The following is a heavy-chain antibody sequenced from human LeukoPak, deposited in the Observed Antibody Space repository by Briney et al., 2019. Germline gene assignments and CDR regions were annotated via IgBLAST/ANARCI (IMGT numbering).Heavy chain of an antibody. V-gene: IGHV4-61*02. CDR3: ARDGKVVPAAKNHDAFDI. Sequence: SETLSLTCTVSGGSISSSSYYWSWIRQPAGKGLEWIGRIYTSGSTNYNPSLKSRVTMSVDTSKNQFSLKLSSVTAADTAVYYCARDGKVVPAAKNHDAFDIWGQGTMVTVSS. J-gene: IGHJ3*02. D-gene: IGHD2-2*01. CDR2: IYTSGST. CDR1: GGSISSSSYY.